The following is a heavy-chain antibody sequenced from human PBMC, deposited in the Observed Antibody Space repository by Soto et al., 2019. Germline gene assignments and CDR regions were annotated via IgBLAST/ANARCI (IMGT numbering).Heavy chain of an antibody. CDR2: IYWDDDK. J-gene: IGHJ4*02. CDR3: ARSKYSISSFDY. D-gene: IGHD6-6*01. CDR1: GFSLSTDDVG. V-gene: IGHV2-5*02. Sequence: SGPTLVNPTQTLTLTCTFSGFSLSTDDVGVGWIRQPPGKALDWLAVIYWDDDKRYSPSLKSRLTITKDTSKNQVLLTMTNMDPVDTATYFCARSKYSISSFDYWGQGALVNVSS.